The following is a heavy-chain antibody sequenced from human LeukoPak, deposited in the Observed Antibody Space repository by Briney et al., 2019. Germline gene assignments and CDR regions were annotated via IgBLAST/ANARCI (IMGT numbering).Heavy chain of an antibody. CDR1: GGSISSGSYY. CDR3: ARVPFLGYCSGGSCHEAFDY. Sequence: SETLSLTCTVSGGSISSGSYYWSWIRQPAGKGLEWIGRIYTSGSTNYNPSLKSRVTISVDTSKNQFSLKLSSVTAADTAVYYCARVPFLGYCSGGSCHEAFDYWGQGTLVIVSS. CDR2: IYTSGST. D-gene: IGHD2-15*01. V-gene: IGHV4-61*02. J-gene: IGHJ4*02.